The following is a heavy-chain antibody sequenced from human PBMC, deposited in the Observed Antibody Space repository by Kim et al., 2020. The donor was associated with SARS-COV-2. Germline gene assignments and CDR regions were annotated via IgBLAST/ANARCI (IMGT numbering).Heavy chain of an antibody. CDR3: TRVVDGAARLCDY. Sequence: GGSLRLSCAASGLTLTKYWMQWVRQAPGKGLVWVSRISSDGITVNYADSVKGRFTISRDNAKNRLYLQMNSLRADDTAVYYCTRVVDGAARLCDYLGQGTLVTVSS. CDR1: GLTLTKYW. J-gene: IGHJ4*02. CDR2: ISSDGITV. D-gene: IGHD1-26*01. V-gene: IGHV3-74*01.